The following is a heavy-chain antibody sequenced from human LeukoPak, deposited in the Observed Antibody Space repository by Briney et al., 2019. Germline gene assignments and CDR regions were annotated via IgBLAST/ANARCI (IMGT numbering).Heavy chain of an antibody. D-gene: IGHD5-12*01. V-gene: IGHV1-8*01. CDR1: GYTFTSYD. CDR2: MNPNSGNT. J-gene: IGHJ4*02. Sequence: ASVKASCKASGYTFTSYDNNWVRQATGQGLEWMGWMNPNSGNTGYAQKFQGRVTMTRNTSISTAYMELSSLRSEDTAVYYCARGEYSGYDDGFDYWGQGTLVTVSS. CDR3: ARGEYSGYDDGFDY.